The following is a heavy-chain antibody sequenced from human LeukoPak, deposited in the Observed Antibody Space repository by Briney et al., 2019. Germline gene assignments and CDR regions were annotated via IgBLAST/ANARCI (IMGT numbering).Heavy chain of an antibody. CDR3: ARGRSYGFDFDS. CDR1: GVSINTCCYY. V-gene: IGHV4-61*01. D-gene: IGHD3-16*01. Sequence: SETLSLTCAVSGVSINTCCYYWTWLRQPPGKGLEWIGYKYYSGSTRYNSSLRSRLTISVDTSKNQFSLRLTAVTAADTAVYYCARGRSYGFDFDSWGQGTLVIVSS. J-gene: IGHJ4*02. CDR2: KYYSGST.